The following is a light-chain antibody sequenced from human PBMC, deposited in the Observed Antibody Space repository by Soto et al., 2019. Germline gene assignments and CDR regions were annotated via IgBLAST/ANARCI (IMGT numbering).Light chain of an antibody. CDR3: QQDNSYSEA. Sequence: MSHSPCTLSAYVGDRVTITCRASQTISNWLAWYQQKPGKAPKLLIYKASTLESAVPSRFSGSGSGTEFTLTISSLQPDDFATYYCQQDNSYSEAFGQGAKV. V-gene: IGKV1-5*03. CDR2: KAS. J-gene: IGKJ1*01. CDR1: QTISNW.